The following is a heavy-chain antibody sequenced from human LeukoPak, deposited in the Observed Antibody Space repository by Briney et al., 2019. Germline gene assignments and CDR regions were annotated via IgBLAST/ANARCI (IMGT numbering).Heavy chain of an antibody. CDR1: GYTFTSYG. D-gene: IGHD2-2*01. Sequence: ASVKVSCKASGYTFTSYGISWVRQAPGQGLEWMGWISAYNGNTNCAQKLQGRVTMTTDTSTSTAYMELRSLRSDDTAVYYCAREGPPYCSSTSCDDNWFDPWGQGTLVTVSS. CDR2: ISAYNGNT. CDR3: AREGPPYCSSTSCDDNWFDP. V-gene: IGHV1-18*01. J-gene: IGHJ5*02.